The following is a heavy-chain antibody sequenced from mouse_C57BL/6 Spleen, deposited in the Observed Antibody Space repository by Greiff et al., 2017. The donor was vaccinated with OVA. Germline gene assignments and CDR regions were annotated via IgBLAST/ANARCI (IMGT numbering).Heavy chain of an antibody. CDR1: GFTFTDYW. CDR3: ARSGATTGEGRDY. Sequence: VQLQQSGAELMKPGASVKLSCKATGFTFTDYWIEWVKQRPGHGLEWIGEILPGSGSTNYNEKFKGKATFTADTTSNTAYMQLSSLTTEDTAIYYCARSGATTGEGRDYWGQGTTLTVSS. CDR2: ILPGSGST. J-gene: IGHJ2*01. V-gene: IGHV1-9*01. D-gene: IGHD3-1*01.